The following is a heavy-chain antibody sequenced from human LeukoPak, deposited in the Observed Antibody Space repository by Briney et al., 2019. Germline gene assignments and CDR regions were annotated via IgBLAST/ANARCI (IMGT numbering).Heavy chain of an antibody. J-gene: IGHJ1*01. Sequence: HPGGSLRLSCAASGFTFSGSAMHWVRQASGRGLEWVGRVRIKANNYATAYAASVKGMFTISSDDSKNTAYLQMNSLKTEDSAVDYCARHNEMTHWGQGTLVTVSS. V-gene: IGHV3-73*01. CDR1: GFTFSGSA. CDR3: ARHNEMTH. D-gene: IGHD5-24*01. CDR2: VRIKANNYAT.